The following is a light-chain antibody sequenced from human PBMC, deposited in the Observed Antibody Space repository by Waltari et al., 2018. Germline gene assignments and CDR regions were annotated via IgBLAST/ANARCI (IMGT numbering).Light chain of an antibody. CDR1: ESVSVD. CDR2: CAD. J-gene: IGKJ4*01. CDR3: QQYNDWPLLT. V-gene: IGKV3D-15*01. Sequence: EVVMTQSPATLSVSPGDRATLSCRASESVSVDLAWYQQRPGQAPRLLVYCADTRATGVPARFSGRGSGTEFTLTISSLQSEDFAVYYCQQYNDWPLLTFGGGTRVEIK.